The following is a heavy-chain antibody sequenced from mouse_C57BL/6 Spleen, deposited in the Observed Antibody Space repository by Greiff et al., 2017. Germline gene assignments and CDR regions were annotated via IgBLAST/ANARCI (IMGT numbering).Heavy chain of an antibody. CDR3: ASLYGNPSFAY. D-gene: IGHD2-1*01. J-gene: IGHJ3*01. CDR1: GFTFSDYY. V-gene: IGHV5-12*01. Sequence: EVQGVESGGGLVQPGGSLKLSCAASGFTFSDYYMYWVRQTPEKRLEWVAYISNGGGSTYYPDTVKGRFTISRDNAKNTLYLQMSRLKSEDTAMYYCASLYGNPSFAYWGQGTLVTVSA. CDR2: ISNGGGST.